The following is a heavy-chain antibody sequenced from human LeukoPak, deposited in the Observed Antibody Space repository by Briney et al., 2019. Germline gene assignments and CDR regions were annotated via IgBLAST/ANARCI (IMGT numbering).Heavy chain of an antibody. V-gene: IGHV4-59*01. CDR2: IYYSGST. J-gene: IGHJ6*03. Sequence: SETLSLTCTVSGGSISSYYWSWIRQPPGKGLEWIGYIYYSGSTSYNPSLKSRVTISVDTSKNQFSLKLSSVTAADTAVYYCARLYYYDSSGYRPSTYYYYMDVWGKGTTVTVSS. CDR3: ARLYYYDSSGYRPSTYYYYMDV. D-gene: IGHD3-22*01. CDR1: GGSISSYY.